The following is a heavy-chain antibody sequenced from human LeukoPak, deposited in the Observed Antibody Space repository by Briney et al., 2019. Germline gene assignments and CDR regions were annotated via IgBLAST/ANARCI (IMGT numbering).Heavy chain of an antibody. CDR2: ISAYNGNT. CDR1: GYTFTSYG. CDR3: AREGGTAMAISHPAAFDI. V-gene: IGHV1-18*01. Sequence: ASVKVSCKASGYTFTSYGISWARQAPGQGLEWMGWISAYNGNTNYAQKLQGRVTMATDTSTSTAYMELRSLRSDDTAVYYCAREGGTAMAISHPAAFDIWGQGTMVTVSS. D-gene: IGHD5-18*01. J-gene: IGHJ3*02.